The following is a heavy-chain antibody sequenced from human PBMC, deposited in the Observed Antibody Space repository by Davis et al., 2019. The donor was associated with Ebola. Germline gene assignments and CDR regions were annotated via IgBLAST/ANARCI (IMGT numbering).Heavy chain of an antibody. V-gene: IGHV3-21*01. J-gene: IGHJ4*02. D-gene: IGHD3-22*01. CDR1: GFTFSSYS. Sequence: PGGSLRLSCAASGFTFSSYSMNWVRQAPGKGLEWVSSISSSSSYIYYADSVKGRFTISRDNAKNSLYLQMNSLRAEDTAVYYCARGPNDNTGFYYNFWGRGMLVTVSS. CDR2: ISSSSSYI. CDR3: ARGPNDNTGFYYNF.